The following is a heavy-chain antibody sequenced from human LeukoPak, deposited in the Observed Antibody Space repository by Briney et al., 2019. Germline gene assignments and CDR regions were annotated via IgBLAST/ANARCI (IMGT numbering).Heavy chain of an antibody. J-gene: IGHJ4*02. D-gene: IGHD3-10*01. Sequence: GGSLRLSCAASGFTFNKAWMSWVHLAPGKGLEWVGRIKNKGDGGTTDYAAPVKGRFTVSRDDSKSALYLQMNSLKTEDTAVYYCTTSGTPFEYWGQGTLVTVSS. CDR1: GFTFNKAW. V-gene: IGHV3-15*01. CDR3: TTSGTPFEY. CDR2: IKNKGDGGTT.